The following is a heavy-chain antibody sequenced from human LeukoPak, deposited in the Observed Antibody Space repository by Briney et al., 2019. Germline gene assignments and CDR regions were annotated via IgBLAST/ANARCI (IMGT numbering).Heavy chain of an antibody. CDR3: ARTHSIASYYYGVDV. D-gene: IGHD2/OR15-2a*01. V-gene: IGHV4-39*07. Sequence: SETLSLTCTVSGGSISSSYSYWGWIRQPPGKGLEWIGNIYYSGNTYYSPSLTSRVTLSVDTSENQFSLKLSSVTAADTAVYYCARTHSIASYYYGVDVWGQGTTVTVSS. J-gene: IGHJ6*02. CDR2: IYYSGNT. CDR1: GGSISSSYSY.